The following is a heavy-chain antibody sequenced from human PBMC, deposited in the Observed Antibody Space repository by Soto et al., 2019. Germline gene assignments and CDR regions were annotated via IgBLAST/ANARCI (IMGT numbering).Heavy chain of an antibody. V-gene: IGHV3-33*01. CDR1: GFTFSSYG. J-gene: IGHJ4*02. CDR3: APLIDY. Sequence: GGSLRLSCAASGFTFSSYGMHWVRQAPGKGLEWVAVIWYDGSNKYYADSVKGRFTISRDNSKSSLYLQMNSLRAEDTAVYYCAPLIDYWGQGTLVTVSS. CDR2: IWYDGSNK.